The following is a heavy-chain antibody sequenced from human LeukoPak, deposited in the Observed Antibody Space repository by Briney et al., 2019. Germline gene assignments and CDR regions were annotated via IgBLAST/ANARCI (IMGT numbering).Heavy chain of an antibody. CDR2: IYYSGST. CDR3: AGAQFDIVVVPASALYGMDV. V-gene: IGHV4-31*03. CDR1: LGSLSSGGYY. J-gene: IGHJ6*02. Sequence: SQTLSLTCTVSLGSLSSGGYYSSWIRQHPGKGLEWVGYIYYSGSTYYNPSLKRRVTKSVGTSKNQFSLKLRSVTAADTAVYYCAGAQFDIVVVPASALYGMDVWGQGTTVTVSS. D-gene: IGHD2-2*01.